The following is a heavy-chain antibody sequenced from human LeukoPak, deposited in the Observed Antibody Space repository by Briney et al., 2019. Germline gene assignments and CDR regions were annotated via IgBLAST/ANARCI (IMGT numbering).Heavy chain of an antibody. V-gene: IGHV1-2*06. CDR2: INPNSGGT. Sequence: ASVKVSCRASGYTFTGYYMHWVRQAPGQGLDWMGRINPNSGGTNYAQKFQGRVTMTRDTSISTAYMVLSRLRSDDTAVYYCARDRRVGSGWYGGYGYWGQGTLVTVSS. J-gene: IGHJ4*02. CDR3: ARDRRVGSGWYGGYGY. CDR1: GYTFTGYY. D-gene: IGHD6-19*01.